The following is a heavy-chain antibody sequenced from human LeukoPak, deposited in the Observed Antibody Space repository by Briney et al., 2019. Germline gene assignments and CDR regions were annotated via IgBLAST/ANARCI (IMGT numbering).Heavy chain of an antibody. J-gene: IGHJ5*02. CDR3: ARSPTGSWFGP. CDR2: ISYAGSS. CDR1: GGSISSYY. Sequence: SETLSLTCTVSGGSISSYYWSWIRQPPGKGLEWIGYISYAGSSNYNPSLKSRGTISIDTSKNQFSLKLISVTAADTAVYYCARSPTGSWFGPWGQGTLVTVSS. D-gene: IGHD2-15*01. V-gene: IGHV4-59*08.